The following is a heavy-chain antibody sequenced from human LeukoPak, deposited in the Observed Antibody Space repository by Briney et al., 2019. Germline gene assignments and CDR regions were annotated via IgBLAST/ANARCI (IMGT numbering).Heavy chain of an antibody. CDR1: GFTFSSYA. V-gene: IGHV3-64*01. J-gene: IGHJ4*02. CDR2: ISSNGGIT. CDR3: AREYDFWSGYYPGPSGY. Sequence: GGSLRLSCAASGFTFSSYAMHWVRQAPGKGLEYVSAISSNGGITYYANSVKGRFTISRDNSKNTLYLQMGSLRAEDMAVYYCAREYDFWSGYYPGPSGYWGQGTLVTVSS. D-gene: IGHD3-3*01.